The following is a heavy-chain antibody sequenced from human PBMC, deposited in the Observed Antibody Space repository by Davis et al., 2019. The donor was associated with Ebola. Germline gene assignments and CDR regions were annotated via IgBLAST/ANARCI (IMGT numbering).Heavy chain of an antibody. J-gene: IGHJ5*02. D-gene: IGHD6-13*01. CDR2: FYYSGST. CDR1: GGSISSSGYY. V-gene: IGHV4-39*01. Sequence: GSLRLSCTVSGGSISSSGYYWGWIRPPPGKGLEWIGNFYYSGSTYYNPSLKSRVTISVDTSKNQFSLKLSSVTAADTAVYYCARLAAAAGTNWFDPWGQGTLVTVSS. CDR3: ARLAAAAGTNWFDP.